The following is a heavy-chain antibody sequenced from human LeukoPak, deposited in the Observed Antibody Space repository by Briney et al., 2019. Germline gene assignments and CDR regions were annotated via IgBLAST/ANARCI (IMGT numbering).Heavy chain of an antibody. V-gene: IGHV4-34*01. CDR3: ARVSTGGAFDI. CDR1: GGSFSGYY. CDR2: INHSGST. D-gene: IGHD2-8*02. Sequence: PSETLSLTCAVYGGSFSGYYWSWIRQPPGKGLEWIGEINHSGSTNYNPSLKSRVTISVDTSKNQFSLKLSSVTAADTAVYYCARVSTGGAFDIWGQGTMVTVSS. J-gene: IGHJ3*02.